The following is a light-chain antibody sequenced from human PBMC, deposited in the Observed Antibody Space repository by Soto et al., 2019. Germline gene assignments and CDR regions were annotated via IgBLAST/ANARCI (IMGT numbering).Light chain of an antibody. J-gene: IGKJ4*01. CDR1: QSVRSNS. CDR3: XXYGTSPLT. CDR2: GAS. Sequence: EIVLTQSPRTLSLSPGESATLSCTASQSVRSNSLAWYQQKPGQAPRLLMFGASGRATGTPPRFSGRGSGXXXXXXXXXLXPEXXXXYXCXXYGTSPLTFGGGTKVDI. V-gene: IGKV3-20*01.